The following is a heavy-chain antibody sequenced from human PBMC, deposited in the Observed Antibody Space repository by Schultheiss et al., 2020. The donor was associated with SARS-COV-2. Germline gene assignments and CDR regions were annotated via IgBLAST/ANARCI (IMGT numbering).Heavy chain of an antibody. V-gene: IGHV4-59*08. J-gene: IGHJ4*02. CDR2: IYYSGST. D-gene: IGHD3-22*01. CDR3: ARGVIVVIMDY. Sequence: SETLSLTCTVSGGSISSYYWSWIRQPPGKGLEWIGYIYYSGSTNYNPSLKSRVTISADTSKNQFSLKLSSVTAADTAVYYCARGVIVVIMDYWGQGTLVTVSS. CDR1: GGSISSYY.